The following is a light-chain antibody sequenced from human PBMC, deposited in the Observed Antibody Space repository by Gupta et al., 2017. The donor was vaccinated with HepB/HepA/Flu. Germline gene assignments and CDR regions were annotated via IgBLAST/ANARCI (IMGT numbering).Light chain of an antibody. Sequence: DIVMTQSPLSLPVTPGEPASIPCRSSQSLLHSNGNIYLDWYLQKPGQSQQLLIYLGSNRASGVPDRFSGSGSGTDFTLKSSRVEAEDVGVYYCMQTLRTWTFGQGTKVEIK. CDR3: MQTLRTWT. CDR2: LGS. J-gene: IGKJ1*01. CDR1: QSLLHSNGNIY. V-gene: IGKV2-28*01.